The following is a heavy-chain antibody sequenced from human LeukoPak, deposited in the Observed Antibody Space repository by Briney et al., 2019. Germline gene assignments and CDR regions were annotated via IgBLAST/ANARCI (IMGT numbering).Heavy chain of an antibody. Sequence: VGSLRLSCAASGFTFSSYWMSWVRQAPGKGLEWVANIKQDGSEKYYVDSVKGRFTISRDNPKNSLYLQMNSLRAEDTAVYYCARDDSGGPDTTIVTPPYFFDYWGQGNLVTVSS. D-gene: IGHD5-18*01. CDR3: ARDDSGGPDTTIVTPPYFFDY. J-gene: IGHJ4*02. CDR1: GFTFSSYW. CDR2: IKQDGSEK. V-gene: IGHV3-7*01.